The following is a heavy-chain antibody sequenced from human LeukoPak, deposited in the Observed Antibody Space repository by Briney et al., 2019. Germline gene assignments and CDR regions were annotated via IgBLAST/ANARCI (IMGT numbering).Heavy chain of an antibody. J-gene: IGHJ1*01. Sequence: PGRSLRLSCAASGFTFDDYAMHWVRQAPGKGLEWVSGISWNSGSIGYADFVKGRFTISRDNAKNSLYLQMNSLRAEDTALYYCAKAETGYYYVIGYSQHWGQGTLVTVSS. D-gene: IGHD3-22*01. CDR2: ISWNSGSI. CDR3: AKAETGYYYVIGYSQH. CDR1: GFTFDDYA. V-gene: IGHV3-9*01.